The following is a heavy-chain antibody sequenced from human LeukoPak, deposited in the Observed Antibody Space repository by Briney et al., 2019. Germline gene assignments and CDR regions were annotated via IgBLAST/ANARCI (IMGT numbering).Heavy chain of an antibody. CDR1: GFTFDDYG. V-gene: IGHV3-9*01. CDR3: ARDRGMVDV. CDR2: ISWNSDSV. J-gene: IGHJ6*04. D-gene: IGHD2-8*01. Sequence: GGSLRLSCAASGFTFDDYGMHWVRQAPGKGLEWVSGISWNSDSVGYADSVKGRFTISRDNAKNSLYLQMNSLRAEDTAVYYCARDRGMVDVWGKGTTVTVSS.